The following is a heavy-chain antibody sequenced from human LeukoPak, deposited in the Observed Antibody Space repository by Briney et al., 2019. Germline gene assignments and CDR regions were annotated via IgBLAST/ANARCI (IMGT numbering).Heavy chain of an antibody. CDR2: INPSNGGT. D-gene: IGHD6-13*01. CDR3: ARDRYTSSWTAAFDF. Sequence: ASVKVSCKASGYTFTAYYLHWVRQAPGQGPEWMGWINPSNGGTKYAQNFQGRVTVTWDTSMSTAYMELISLRSDDTAVYYCARDRYTSSWTAAFDFWGQGTLVTVSS. CDR1: GYTFTAYY. J-gene: IGHJ4*02. V-gene: IGHV1-2*02.